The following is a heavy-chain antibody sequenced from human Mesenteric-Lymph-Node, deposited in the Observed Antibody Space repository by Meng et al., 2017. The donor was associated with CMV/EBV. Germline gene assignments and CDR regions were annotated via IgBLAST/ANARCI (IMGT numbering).Heavy chain of an antibody. Sequence: SETLSLTCTVSDDSRSSHFWSWVRQAPGKGLEWIGYVYRSGTTNYNPSLKSRVTISVDTSKNQFSLKLGSVTAAATAVYYCARDSTPYSNYLGGYYCVMDVWGQGTTVTVSS. D-gene: IGHD4-11*01. V-gene: IGHV4-59*11. CDR2: VYRSGTT. CDR1: DDSRSSHF. CDR3: ARDSTPYSNYLGGYYCVMDV. J-gene: IGHJ6*02.